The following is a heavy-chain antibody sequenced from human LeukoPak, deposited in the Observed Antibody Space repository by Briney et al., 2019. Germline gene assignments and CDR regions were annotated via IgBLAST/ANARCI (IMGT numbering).Heavy chain of an antibody. J-gene: IGHJ4*02. Sequence: GGSLRLSCAASGFTFSSYAMSWVRQAPGKGLEWVSAISGSGGSTYYADSVKGRFTISRDNSKNTLYLQMNSLRAEDTAVYYCAKDRTEWELLPTSLDYWGQGTLVTVSS. CDR3: AKDRTEWELLPTSLDY. CDR2: ISGSGGST. V-gene: IGHV3-23*01. CDR1: GFTFSSYA. D-gene: IGHD1-26*01.